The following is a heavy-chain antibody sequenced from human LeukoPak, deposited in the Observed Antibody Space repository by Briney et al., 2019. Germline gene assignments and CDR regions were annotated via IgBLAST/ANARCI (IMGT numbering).Heavy chain of an antibody. CDR2: IYYNEYT. D-gene: IGHD1-26*01. J-gene: IGHJ5*02. V-gene: IGHV4-39*01. CDR3: ARHEYSGSYYGLSWFDP. Sequence: SETLSLTCTVSRGSVSSSSYYWGWIRQPPGKGVVWIGSIYYNEYTYYNPSLKSRVTISVDTSKNQFSLKLSSVTAADTAVYYCARHEYSGSYYGLSWFDPWGPGTLVTVSS. CDR1: RGSVSSSSYY.